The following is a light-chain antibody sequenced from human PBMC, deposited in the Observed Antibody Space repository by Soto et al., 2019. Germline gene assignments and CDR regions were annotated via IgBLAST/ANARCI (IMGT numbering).Light chain of an antibody. Sequence: DIQLTQSPSFLSASVGDRVTITCRASQGISSSLAWFQQKPGKAPKLLISKASILESGVPSRFSGSGSGTEFTLTISSLQPDDFATYYCQHYYNYYRTFGQGTKVEV. CDR2: KAS. CDR3: QHYYNYYRT. CDR1: QGISSS. V-gene: IGKV1-5*03. J-gene: IGKJ1*01.